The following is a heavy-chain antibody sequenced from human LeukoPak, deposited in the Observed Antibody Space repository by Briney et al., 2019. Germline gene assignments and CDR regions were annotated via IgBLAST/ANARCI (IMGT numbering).Heavy chain of an antibody. Sequence: GGSLRLSCAASGFTFSNHAMSWVRQAPGKGLEWVSAISASGGTTYYADSVKGRFTISRDNAKNSLYLQMNSLRAEDTAVYYCARVRIAAAGTGGVWFDPWGQGTLVTVSS. D-gene: IGHD6-13*01. V-gene: IGHV3-23*01. CDR3: ARVRIAAAGTGGVWFDP. J-gene: IGHJ5*02. CDR1: GFTFSNHA. CDR2: ISASGGTT.